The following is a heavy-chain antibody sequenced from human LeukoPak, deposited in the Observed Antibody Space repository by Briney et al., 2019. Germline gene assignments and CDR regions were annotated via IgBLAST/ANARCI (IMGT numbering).Heavy chain of an antibody. V-gene: IGHV5-51*01. D-gene: IGHD6-19*01. J-gene: IGHJ6*03. CDR2: IYPGDSDT. Sequence: GESLKISCKGSGYSFTSYWIGWVRQMPGKGLELMGIIYPGDSDTRYSPSFQGQVTISADKSISTAYLQWSSLKASDTAMYYCARLDRVAGTADNYYYYYYMDVWGKGTTVTVSS. CDR1: GYSFTSYW. CDR3: ARLDRVAGTADNYYYYYYMDV.